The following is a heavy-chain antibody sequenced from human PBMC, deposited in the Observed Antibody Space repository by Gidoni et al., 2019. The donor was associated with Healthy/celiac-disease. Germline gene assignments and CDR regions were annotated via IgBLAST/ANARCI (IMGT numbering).Heavy chain of an antibody. V-gene: IGHV3-21*01. CDR1: GFTFSSYS. CDR3: ARETPFDY. CDR2: ISSSSSYI. J-gene: IGHJ4*02. Sequence: EVQLVESGGGLVKPGGSLRLSCAASGFTFSSYSMTWVRQAPGKGLEGVSSISSSSSYIYYADSVKGRLTISRDNAKNSLYLQMNSLRAEDTAVYYCARETPFDYWGQGTLVTVSS.